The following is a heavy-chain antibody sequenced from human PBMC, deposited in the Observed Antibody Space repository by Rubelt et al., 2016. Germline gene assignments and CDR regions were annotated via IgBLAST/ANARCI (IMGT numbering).Heavy chain of an antibody. J-gene: IGHJ4*02. D-gene: IGHD1-14*01. CDR2: VYYSGST. CDR1: GGSLRGYY. CDR3: ARRRTTLGGDFYLDS. Sequence: QVQLQESGPRLVKPSETLSLTCTVSGGSLRGYYWNWIRQPPGKGLEWIGFVYYSGSTTYNPSLKGRVTMSVDTSKNQFSLDRDSVTATDTAVYSCARRRTTLGGDFYLDSWGQGLLVTVSS. V-gene: IGHV4-59*08.